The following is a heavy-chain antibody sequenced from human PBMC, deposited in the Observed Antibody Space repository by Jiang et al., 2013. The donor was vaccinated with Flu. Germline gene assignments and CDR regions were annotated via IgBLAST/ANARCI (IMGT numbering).Heavy chain of an antibody. V-gene: IGHV3-7*03. CDR1: GFTFSSYW. J-gene: IGHJ5*02. CDR2: IKQDGSEE. Sequence: GLVQPGGSLRLSCAASGFTFSSYWMSWVRQAPGKGLEWAANIKQDGSEEYYVDSVKGRFTISRDNAKNSLYLQMNSLRAEDTAVYYCARGRHRWELQDNWFDPWGQGTLVTVSS. CDR3: ARGRHRWELQDNWFDP. D-gene: IGHD1-26*01.